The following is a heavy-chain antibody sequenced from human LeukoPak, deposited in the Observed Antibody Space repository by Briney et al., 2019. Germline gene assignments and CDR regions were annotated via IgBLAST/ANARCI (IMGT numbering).Heavy chain of an antibody. Sequence: SETLSLTCTVSGDSIKSGLHYRSWIRQHPGKGLEWIGYIYYSGSTYYKPYLKSRVTISVDTSKNQFSLKLSSVTAADTAVYYCARERAYCSRTSCYGGDFQHWGQGTLVTVSS. V-gene: IGHV4-31*03. CDR1: GDSIKSGLHY. CDR3: ARERAYCSRTSCYGGDFQH. CDR2: IYYSGST. D-gene: IGHD2-2*01. J-gene: IGHJ1*01.